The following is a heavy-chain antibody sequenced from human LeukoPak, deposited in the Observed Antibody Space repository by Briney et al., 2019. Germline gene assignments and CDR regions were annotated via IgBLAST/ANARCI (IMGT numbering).Heavy chain of an antibody. CDR1: GFTFTSTA. V-gene: IGHV1-58*01. CDR3: ASDPPYTSSSAW. CDR2: ILVGSGNT. Sequence: GASVKVSCKASGFTFTSTAVQWERQARGQRLEWIGWILVGSGNTNYAQMFQERVTLTWDVSTSTAYMVLSSLRSEDTAIYYCASDPPYTSSSAWWGQETLVTVSS. D-gene: IGHD2-2*01. J-gene: IGHJ4*02.